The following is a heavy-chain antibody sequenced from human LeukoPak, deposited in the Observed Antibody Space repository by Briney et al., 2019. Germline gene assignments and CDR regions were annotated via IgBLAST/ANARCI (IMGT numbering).Heavy chain of an antibody. CDR3: ASAGSGLY. CDR2: ISSSSTI. V-gene: IGHV3-48*02. D-gene: IGHD6-19*01. CDR1: GFSFSSYS. Sequence: GGSLRLSCAASGFSFSSYSMHWVRQAPGKGLEWVSYISSSSTIYYADSVKGRFTISRDNAKNSLYLQMNSLRDEDTAVYYCASAGSGLYWGQGTLVTVSS. J-gene: IGHJ4*02.